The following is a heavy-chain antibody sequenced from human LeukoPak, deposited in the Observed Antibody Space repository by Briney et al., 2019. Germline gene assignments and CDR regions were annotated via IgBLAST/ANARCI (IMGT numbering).Heavy chain of an antibody. J-gene: IGHJ4*02. V-gene: IGHV3-23*01. Sequence: GGSLRLSCAPSGFIFSSSAMSWVRQAPGKGLEWVSSINDTGGVTYYVDSVKGRFTCSRDNSRNTLYLQMNTLRAEDTAVYYCARIYYSGSSFDYWGQGTMVTVSS. CDR1: GFIFSSSA. CDR3: ARIYYSGSSFDY. CDR2: INDTGGVT. D-gene: IGHD1-26*01.